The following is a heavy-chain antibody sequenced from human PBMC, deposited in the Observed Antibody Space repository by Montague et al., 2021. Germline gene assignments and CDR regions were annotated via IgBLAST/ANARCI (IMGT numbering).Heavy chain of an antibody. CDR3: ARTSASSDY. Sequence: NDYAVSVKSRITLNPDTSKNQISLQLNSVTPEDTAVYYCARTSASSDYWGQGTLVTVSS. D-gene: IGHD1-26*01. J-gene: IGHJ4*02. CDR2: N. V-gene: IGHV6-1*01.